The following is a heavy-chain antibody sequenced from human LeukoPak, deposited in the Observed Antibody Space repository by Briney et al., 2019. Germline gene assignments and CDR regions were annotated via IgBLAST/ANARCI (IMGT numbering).Heavy chain of an antibody. V-gene: IGHV3-21*01. CDR3: ARIYDFWSGYADEDDY. CDR1: GFTFSYYS. J-gene: IGHJ4*02. D-gene: IGHD3-3*01. CDR2: ISSSSSYI. Sequence: GGSLRLSCAASGFTFSYYSMNWVRQAPGKGLEWVSSISSSSSYIYYAGSVKGRFTISRDNAKNSLYLQMNSLRAEDTAVYYCARIYDFWSGYADEDDYWGQGTLVTVSS.